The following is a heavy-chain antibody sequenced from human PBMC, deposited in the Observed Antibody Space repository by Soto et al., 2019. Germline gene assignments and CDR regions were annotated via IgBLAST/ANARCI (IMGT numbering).Heavy chain of an antibody. V-gene: IGHV3-30-3*01. CDR1: GFTFSSYA. CDR3: ARGTMQV. J-gene: IGHJ6*02. CDR2: ISYDGSNK. Sequence: QVQLVESGGGVVQPGRSLRLSCAASGFTFSSYAMHWVRQAPGKGLEWVAVISYDGSNKYYADSVKGRFTISRDNYKNTLYLQMNSLRAEDTAVYYCARGTMQVWGQGTTVTVSS.